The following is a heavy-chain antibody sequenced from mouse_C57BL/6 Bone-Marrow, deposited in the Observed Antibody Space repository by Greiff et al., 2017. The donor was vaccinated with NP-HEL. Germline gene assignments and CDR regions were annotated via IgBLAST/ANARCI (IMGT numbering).Heavy chain of an antibody. D-gene: IGHD2-4*01. CDR3: AVDYYFDY. J-gene: IGHJ2*01. V-gene: IGHV1-69*01. CDR1: GYTFTSYW. CDR2: IDPSDSYT. Sequence: VQLQQPGAELVMPGASVKLSCKASGYTFTSYWMHWVKQRPGQGLEWIGEIDPSDSYTNYNQKFKGKSTLTVDQASSTAYLQLSSLTSEDSAVYYCAVDYYFDYWGQGTTLTVSS.